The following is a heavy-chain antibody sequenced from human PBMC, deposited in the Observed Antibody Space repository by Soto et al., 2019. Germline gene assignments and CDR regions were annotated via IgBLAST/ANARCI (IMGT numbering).Heavy chain of an antibody. D-gene: IGHD5-12*01. CDR2: ISAYNGNT. Sequence: QVQLVQSGAEVKKPGASVKVSCKSSGYTFTSYGISWVRQAPGQGLEWMGWISAYNGNTNYAQKLQGRVTRTTDTSTSTAYMELRSLRSDDTAVYYCARDRPVATISVDWFDPWGQGTLVTVSS. CDR3: ARDRPVATISVDWFDP. J-gene: IGHJ5*02. CDR1: GYTFTSYG. V-gene: IGHV1-18*01.